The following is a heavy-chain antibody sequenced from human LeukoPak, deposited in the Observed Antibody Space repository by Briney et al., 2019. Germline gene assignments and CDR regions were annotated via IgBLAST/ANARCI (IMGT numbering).Heavy chain of an antibody. CDR2: INPNSGDT. Sequence: ASVKVSCKASGYTFTSYYMHWVRQAPGQGLEWMGWINPNSGDTKYAQKFQGRVTMTRDTSISTAYMELSRLRSDDTAVYYCARPKYSSSWDAFDIWGPGTMVTVSS. D-gene: IGHD6-13*01. CDR3: ARPKYSSSWDAFDI. V-gene: IGHV1-2*02. J-gene: IGHJ3*02. CDR1: GYTFTSYY.